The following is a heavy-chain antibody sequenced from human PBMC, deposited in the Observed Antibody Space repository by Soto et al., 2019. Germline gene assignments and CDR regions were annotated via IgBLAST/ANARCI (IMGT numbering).Heavy chain of an antibody. D-gene: IGHD6-19*01. J-gene: IGHJ4*02. Sequence: QITLKESGPTLVKPTQTLTLTCTFSGFSLSSTRVAVGWIRQPPGKALEWVALIYWDDDKRYSPFLKSRLTITNDPPKNQVVLTMTNMDPVDTATYYCAHSVVAGLGYYFDYWGQGTLVTVSS. CDR2: IYWDDDK. V-gene: IGHV2-5*02. CDR3: AHSVVAGLGYYFDY. CDR1: GFSLSSTRVA.